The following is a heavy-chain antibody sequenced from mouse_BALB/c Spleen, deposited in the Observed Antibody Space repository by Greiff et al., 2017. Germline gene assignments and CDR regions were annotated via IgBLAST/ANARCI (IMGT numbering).Heavy chain of an antibody. J-gene: IGHJ2*01. D-gene: IGHD2-10*02. V-gene: IGHV2-9*02. Sequence: VQGVESGPGLVAPSQSLSITCTVSGFSLTSYGVHWVRQPPGKGLEWLGVIWAGGSTNYNSALMSRLSISKDNSKSQVFLKMNSLQTDDTAMYYCARDRGGYGNYGDYWGQGTTLTVSS. CDR1: GFSLTSYG. CDR2: IWAGGST. CDR3: ARDRGGYGNYGDY.